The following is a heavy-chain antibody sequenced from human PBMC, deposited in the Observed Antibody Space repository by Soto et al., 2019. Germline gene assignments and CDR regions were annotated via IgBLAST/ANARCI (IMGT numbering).Heavy chain of an antibody. V-gene: IGHV3-33*01. D-gene: IGHD4-17*01. CDR2: IWYDGSNK. Sequence: QVQLVESGGGVVQPGRSVRLSCAASGFTFSSYGMHWVRQASGKGLEWVAVIWYDGSNKYYADSVKGRFTISRDNSKNTLYLQMNSLRAEDTAVYYCARDSDYGDANWFDPWGQGTLVTVSS. CDR1: GFTFSSYG. CDR3: ARDSDYGDANWFDP. J-gene: IGHJ5*02.